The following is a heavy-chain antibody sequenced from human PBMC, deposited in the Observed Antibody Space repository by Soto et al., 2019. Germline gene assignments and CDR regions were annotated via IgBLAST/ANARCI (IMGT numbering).Heavy chain of an antibody. D-gene: IGHD6-13*01. J-gene: IGHJ3*02. CDR2: INPSGGST. V-gene: IGHV1-46*01. CDR1: GYTFTSYD. CDR3: ARESAGLDAFDI. Sequence: ASVKVSCKASGYTFTSYDINWVRQAPGQGLEWMGIINPSGGSTSYAQKFQGRVTMTRDTSTSTVYMELSSLRSEDTAVYYCARESAGLDAFDIWGQGTMVTVSS.